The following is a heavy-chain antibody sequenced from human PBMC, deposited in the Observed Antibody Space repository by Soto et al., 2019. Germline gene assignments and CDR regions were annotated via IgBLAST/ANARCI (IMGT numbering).Heavy chain of an antibody. CDR1: GFTFTNNW. Sequence: GGSLRLSCAVSGFTFTNNWIHWVRQAPGKGLLWVSRLTGGTATGYADSVRGRFTISGDAAKNTLYLQMNGLRAEDTAVYYCTTVFDYWGRGTLVTVSS. J-gene: IGHJ4*02. CDR2: LTGGTAT. V-gene: IGHV3-74*01. CDR3: TTVFDY. D-gene: IGHD1-1*01.